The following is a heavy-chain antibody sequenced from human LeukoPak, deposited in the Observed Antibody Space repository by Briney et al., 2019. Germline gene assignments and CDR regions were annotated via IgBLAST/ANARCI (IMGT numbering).Heavy chain of an antibody. Sequence: VASVKVSCKASGGTFSSYAISWVRQAPGQGLEWMGGIIPIFGTANYAQKFQGRVTITADKSTSTAYMELSSLRSEDAAVYYCARDHYHKIHSVMVTAPDYWGQGTLVIVSS. CDR2: IIPIFGTA. J-gene: IGHJ4*02. CDR1: GGTFSSYA. CDR3: ARDHYHKIHSVMVTAPDY. D-gene: IGHD2-21*02. V-gene: IGHV1-69*06.